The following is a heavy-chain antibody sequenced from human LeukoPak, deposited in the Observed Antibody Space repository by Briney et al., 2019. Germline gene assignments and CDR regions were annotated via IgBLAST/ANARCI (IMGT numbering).Heavy chain of an antibody. CDR3: VRGAVGTGVWFDP. J-gene: IGHJ5*02. CDR1: GFTFSGYW. V-gene: IGHV3-74*01. Sequence: PGGSLRLSCAASGFTFSGYWMHWVRQAPGKGLEGVSRINIDGGTTNYADSVKGRFTISRDNAKNTLHLQMNSLRADDTAVYYCVRGAVGTGVWFDPWGQGTLVTVSS. D-gene: IGHD1-26*01. CDR2: INIDGGTT.